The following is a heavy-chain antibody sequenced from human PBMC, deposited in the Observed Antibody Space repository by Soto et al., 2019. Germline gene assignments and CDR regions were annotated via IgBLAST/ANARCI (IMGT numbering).Heavy chain of an antibody. CDR1: GDSVSGNRAA. CDR3: AIGMLIRGQKYMDV. CDR2: TYYRSKWYN. J-gene: IGHJ6*01. D-gene: IGHD3-10*01. V-gene: IGHV6-1*01. Sequence: SQTLSLTCVISGDSVSGNRAAWNWIRQSPSRGLEWLGRTYYRSKWYNEYAPSVKSRMTINPGTSKHQFSLQLNSVTPEDTAVYYCAIGMLIRGQKYMDVWGQGTSVTVSS.